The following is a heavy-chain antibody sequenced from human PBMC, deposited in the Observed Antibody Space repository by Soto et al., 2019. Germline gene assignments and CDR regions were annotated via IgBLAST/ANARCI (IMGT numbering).Heavy chain of an antibody. Sequence: GGSLRLSCAASGFTFSSYAMSWVRQAPGKGLEWVSAISGSGGSTYYADSVKGRFTISRDNSKNTLYLQMNSLRAEDTAVYYCAKDGISQQLVRDYYYYGMDVWGQGTTVTVSS. D-gene: IGHD6-13*01. CDR3: AKDGISQQLVRDYYYYGMDV. V-gene: IGHV3-23*01. CDR1: GFTFSSYA. J-gene: IGHJ6*02. CDR2: ISGSGGST.